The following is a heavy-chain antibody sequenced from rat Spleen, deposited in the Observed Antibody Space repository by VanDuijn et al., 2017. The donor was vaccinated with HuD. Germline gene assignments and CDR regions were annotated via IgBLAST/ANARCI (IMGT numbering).Heavy chain of an antibody. CDR3: TRAFPDGPFYYDIINA. D-gene: IGHD1-12*02. Sequence: QVQLKESGPGLVQPSQTLSLTCTVSGFSLTSYNVHWVRQPTGKGLEWMGMIWTGGSTDYNSALRSRLSISRDTSESQVFLKMNSLQTEDTAIYYCTRAFPDGPFYYDIINAWGQGASVTVSS. CDR1: GFSLTSYN. CDR2: IWTGGST. V-gene: IGHV2-30*01. J-gene: IGHJ4*01.